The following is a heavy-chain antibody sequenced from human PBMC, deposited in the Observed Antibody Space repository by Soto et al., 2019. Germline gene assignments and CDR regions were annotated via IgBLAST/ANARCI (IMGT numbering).Heavy chain of an antibody. D-gene: IGHD3-3*01. Sequence: QVQLVQSGAEVKKPGASVKVSCKASGYTFTSYGISWVRQAPGQGLEWMGWISAYNGNTNYAQKLQGRVTMTTDTSTSTVYMELRSLRSDDTAVYYCARVPRWQDDFLDNWFDPWGQGTLVTVSS. J-gene: IGHJ5*02. V-gene: IGHV1-18*01. CDR1: GYTFTSYG. CDR3: ARVPRWQDDFLDNWFDP. CDR2: ISAYNGNT.